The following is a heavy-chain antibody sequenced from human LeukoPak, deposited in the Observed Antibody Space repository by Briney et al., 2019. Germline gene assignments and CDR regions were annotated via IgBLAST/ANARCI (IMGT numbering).Heavy chain of an antibody. D-gene: IGHD6-19*01. CDR2: IYWDDDE. J-gene: IGHJ4*02. V-gene: IGHV2-5*02. Sequence: SGPTLVNPTQPLTLTCTFSGFSLSTNTEGVGWIRQPPGKALEWLALIYWDDDERYSPSLKGRLTITKDTSKNQVVLTMTNMDPVDTATYYCAHTRSGWNPNLFDYWGQGTLVTVSS. CDR3: AHTRSGWNPNLFDY. CDR1: GFSLSTNTEG.